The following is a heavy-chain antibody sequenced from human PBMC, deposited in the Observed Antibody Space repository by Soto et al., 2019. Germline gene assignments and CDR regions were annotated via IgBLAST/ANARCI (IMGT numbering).Heavy chain of an antibody. CDR3: ARGPSSDSGIYYYYGMDV. V-gene: IGHV4-39*01. Sequence: SETLSLTCTVSGGSISSSSYYWGWIRQPPGKGPEWIGSIYYSGSTYYNPSLKSRVTISVDTSKNQFSLKLSSVTAADTAVYYCARGPSSDSGIYYYYGMDVWGQGTTVTVSS. CDR1: GGSISSSSYY. CDR2: IYYSGST. D-gene: IGHD3-10*01. J-gene: IGHJ6*02.